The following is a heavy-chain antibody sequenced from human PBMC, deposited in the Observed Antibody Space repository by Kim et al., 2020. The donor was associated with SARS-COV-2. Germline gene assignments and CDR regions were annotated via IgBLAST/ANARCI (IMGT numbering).Heavy chain of an antibody. CDR1: GGSISSGGYY. CDR2: IYYSGST. V-gene: IGHV4-31*01. J-gene: IGHJ3*02. CDR3: AKAEGVTFGAFDI. D-gene: IGHD3-16*01. Sequence: SETLSLTCTVSGGSISSGGYYWSWIRQHPGKGLEWIGYIYYSGSTYYNPSLKSLVTISVDTSKNQFSQKLSSVTAADTAVYYCAKAEGVTFGAFDIWGQGNMVTVSS.